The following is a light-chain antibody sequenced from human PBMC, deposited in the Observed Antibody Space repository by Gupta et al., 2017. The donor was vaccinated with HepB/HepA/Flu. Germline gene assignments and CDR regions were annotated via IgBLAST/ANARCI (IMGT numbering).Light chain of an antibody. CDR2: TTS. Sequence: AVQMTLSPSSLSASIGDSVTITCRASQGIRDDLGWYQQKPGQAPKLLISTTSNLQSGIPVRFSGSVSGTDFTLTISSVQPEDFATYYCQQPFNWPLTFGQGTKVEI. J-gene: IGKJ2*01. CDR1: QGIRDD. V-gene: IGKV1-6*01. CDR3: QQPFNWPLT.